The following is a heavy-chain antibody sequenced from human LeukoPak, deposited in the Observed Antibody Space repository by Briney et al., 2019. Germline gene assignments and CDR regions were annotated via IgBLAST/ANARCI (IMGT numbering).Heavy chain of an antibody. J-gene: IGHJ4*02. CDR2: INHSGST. D-gene: IGHD3-9*01. CDR1: GGSFSSYY. Sequence: SETLSLTCAVYGGSFSSYYWSWIRQPPGKGLEWIGEINHSGSTNYNPSLKSRVTISVDTSKNQFSLKLSSVTAADTAVYYCASSAPYYDILTGYLTDYWGQGTLVTVSS. CDR3: ASSAPYYDILTGYLTDY. V-gene: IGHV4-34*01.